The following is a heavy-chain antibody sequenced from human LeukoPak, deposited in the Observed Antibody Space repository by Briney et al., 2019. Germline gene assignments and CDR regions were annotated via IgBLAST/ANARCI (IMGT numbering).Heavy chain of an antibody. J-gene: IGHJ4*02. V-gene: IGHV3-11*01. CDR1: GLRFRDYY. Sequence: PGGSLRLSCAVSGLRFRDYYMSWIRQTPGKGLEWISYISTSGDTIYDADSVEGRFTISRDNDKNLLYLQMNSLRGEDTAIYYCARDYGGNFDYWGQGTLVTVST. CDR3: ARDYGGNFDY. D-gene: IGHD4-17*01. CDR2: ISTSGDTI.